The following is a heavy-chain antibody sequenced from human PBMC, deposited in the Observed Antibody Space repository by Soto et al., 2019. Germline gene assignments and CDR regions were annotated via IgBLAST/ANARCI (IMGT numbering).Heavy chain of an antibody. CDR2: VGGGGYTT. Sequence: GGSLRLSCRASGFTFSDYAMTWVRQVPGKGPEWVSAVGGGGYTTYYADSVKGRFAISRDNSKNTLYLEMTDLRPDDSATYFCVKDYISIFGDVDNWFDPWGQGTLVTVSS. V-gene: IGHV3-23*01. CDR1: GFTFSDYA. CDR3: VKDYISIFGDVDNWFDP. J-gene: IGHJ5*02. D-gene: IGHD3-3*01.